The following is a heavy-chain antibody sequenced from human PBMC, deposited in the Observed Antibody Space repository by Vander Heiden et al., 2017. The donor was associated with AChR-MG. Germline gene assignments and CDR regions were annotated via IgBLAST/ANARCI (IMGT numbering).Heavy chain of an antibody. J-gene: IGHJ4*02. CDR2: IYYSGST. D-gene: IGHD1-20*01. Sequence: QVQPQESGPGLVKPSATLSLTCTVSGGSISSYYWSWIRQPPGKGLEWIGYIYYSGSTNYNPSLKSRVTISVDTSKNQFSLKLSSVTAADTAVYYCARVIPHNWNALDYWGQGTLVTVSS. CDR3: ARVIPHNWNALDY. V-gene: IGHV4-59*01. CDR1: GGSISSYY.